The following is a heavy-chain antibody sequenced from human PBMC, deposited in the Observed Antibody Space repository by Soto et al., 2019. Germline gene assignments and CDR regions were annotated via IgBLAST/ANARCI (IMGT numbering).Heavy chain of an antibody. CDR2: ISGSGGST. V-gene: IGHV3-23*01. CDR1: GFTFSSYA. J-gene: IGHJ3*02. CDR3: AKDTGYYDFWSGYYPDAFDI. Sequence: GGSLRLSCAASGFTFSSYAMSWVRQAPGKGLEWVSAISGSGGSTYYADSVKGRFTISRDNSKNTLYLQMNSLRAEDTAVYYCAKDTGYYDFWSGYYPDAFDIWGQGTMVTVS. D-gene: IGHD3-3*01.